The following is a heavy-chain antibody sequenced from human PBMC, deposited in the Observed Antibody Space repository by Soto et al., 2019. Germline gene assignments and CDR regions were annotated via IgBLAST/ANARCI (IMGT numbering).Heavy chain of an antibody. Sequence: ASVKVSFKASGYDVTRYYSHWVRQGPGQGLEWMGIINPTGGGRTKYAQRCQGRATVTSDRSTSTVYMELTSLRSHDTAGYYCAKRGENDGAPHLDYYYYRMDVWGQGTTVTVSS. V-gene: IGHV1-46*01. CDR1: GYDVTRYY. CDR3: AKRGENDGAPHLDYYYYRMDV. D-gene: IGHD1-1*01. CDR2: INPTGGGRT. J-gene: IGHJ6*02.